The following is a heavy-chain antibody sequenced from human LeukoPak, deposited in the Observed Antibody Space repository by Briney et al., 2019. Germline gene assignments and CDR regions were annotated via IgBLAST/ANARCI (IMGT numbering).Heavy chain of an antibody. Sequence: GRSLRLSCAASGFTFSSYAMHWVRQAPGKGLEWVAVISYDGSNKYYADSVKGRFTISRDNSKNTLYLQMNSLRAEDTAVYYCARLYSGYDKYYFDYWGQGTLVTVSS. D-gene: IGHD5-12*01. CDR3: ARLYSGYDKYYFDY. CDR2: ISYDGSNK. CDR1: GFTFSSYA. J-gene: IGHJ4*02. V-gene: IGHV3-30-3*01.